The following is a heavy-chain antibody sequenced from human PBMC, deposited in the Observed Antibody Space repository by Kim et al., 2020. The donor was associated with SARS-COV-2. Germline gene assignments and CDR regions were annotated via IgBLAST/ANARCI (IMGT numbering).Heavy chain of an antibody. D-gene: IGHD6-19*01. J-gene: IGHJ4*02. CDR1: GDSVFSDTAA. Sequence: SQTLSLTCAISGDSVFSDTAAWNWIRQSPSRGLEWLGRTYYRSKWSSDYAVSLKGRITISPDTSKNQFCLQLNSVTPEDSAIYYCARDRQRAGTGVDFWGQGTLVTV. V-gene: IGHV6-1*01. CDR2: TYYRSKWSS. CDR3: ARDRQRAGTGVDF.